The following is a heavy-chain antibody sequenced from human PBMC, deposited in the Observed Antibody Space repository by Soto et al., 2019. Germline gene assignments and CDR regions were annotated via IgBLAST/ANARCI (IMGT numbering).Heavy chain of an antibody. D-gene: IGHD3-3*01. Sequence: ASVEVSCNASGGTFSSYAISWVRQAPGQGLEWMGGIIPIFGTANYAQKFQGRVTITADESTSTAYMELSSLRSEDTAVYYCARAHTIFGVVIIGWGAFDIWGQGTMVTVS. CDR2: IIPIFGTA. V-gene: IGHV1-69*13. CDR3: ARAHTIFGVVIIGWGAFDI. J-gene: IGHJ3*02. CDR1: GGTFSSYA.